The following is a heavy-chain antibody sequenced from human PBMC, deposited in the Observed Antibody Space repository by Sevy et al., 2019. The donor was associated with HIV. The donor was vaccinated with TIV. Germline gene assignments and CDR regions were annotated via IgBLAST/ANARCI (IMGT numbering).Heavy chain of an antibody. D-gene: IGHD3-16*02. CDR2: IYYSGST. V-gene: IGHV4-59*01. CDR1: GGSISSYY. Sequence: SETLSLTCTVSGGSISSYYWSWIRQPPGKGLEWIGYIYYSGSTNYNPSLKSRVTISVDTSKNQFSLKLSSVTAADTAVYYFARVTTFGGVIVSFDYWGQGTLVTVSS. J-gene: IGHJ4*02. CDR3: ARVTTFGGVIVSFDY.